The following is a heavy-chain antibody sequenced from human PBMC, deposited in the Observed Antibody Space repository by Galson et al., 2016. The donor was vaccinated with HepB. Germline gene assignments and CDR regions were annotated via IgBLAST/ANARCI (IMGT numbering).Heavy chain of an antibody. J-gene: IGHJ1*01. CDR2: ISGSGIIT. Sequence: SLRLSCAASGFTFSIYAMTWVRQAPGKGLEWVSSISGSGIITYYADSVKGRFTISRDNSKNTLYLQMNSLRAEDTAVYYCAKAIDFIPVTGTGGFFQHWGQGTLVTVSS. D-gene: IGHD6-19*01. V-gene: IGHV3-23*01. CDR3: AKAIDFIPVTGTGGFFQH. CDR1: GFTFSIYA.